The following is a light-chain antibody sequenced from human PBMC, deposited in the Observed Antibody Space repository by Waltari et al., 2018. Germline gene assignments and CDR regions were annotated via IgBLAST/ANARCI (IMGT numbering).Light chain of an antibody. Sequence: EIVLTQSPATLSLSPGERAPLSCRASQSVSSYLAWYKQKPGQAPRLLIYDASNRATGIPARFSGSGSGTDFTLTISSLEPEDFAVYYCQQRSNWPPWFGQGTKLEI. V-gene: IGKV3-11*01. CDR3: QQRSNWPPW. J-gene: IGKJ2*01. CDR2: DAS. CDR1: QSVSSY.